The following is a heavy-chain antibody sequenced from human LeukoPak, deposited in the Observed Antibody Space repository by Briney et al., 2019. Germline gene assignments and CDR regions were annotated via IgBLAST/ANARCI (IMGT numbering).Heavy chain of an antibody. CDR1: GYSLTSFW. V-gene: IGHV5-51*01. CDR3: ARHKWVVSYYYGMDV. J-gene: IGHJ6*02. CDR2: IYPDDSDT. D-gene: IGHD2-15*01. Sequence: GESLKISCKGSGYSLTSFWIAWVRQMPGKGLEWMGIIYPDDSDTRYSPSFQGQVTISADKSISTAYLQWSSLKASDTAMYFCARHKWVVSYYYGMDVWGQGTTVTVSS.